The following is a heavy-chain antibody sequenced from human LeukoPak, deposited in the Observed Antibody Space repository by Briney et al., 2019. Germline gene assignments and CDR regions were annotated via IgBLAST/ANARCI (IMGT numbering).Heavy chain of an antibody. CDR3: ARSGYSSSQTWFDP. J-gene: IGHJ5*02. CDR2: IIPIFGTA. Sequence: GSSVKVSCKASGGTFSSYAISWVRQAPGQGREWMGGIIPIFGTANYAQKFQGRVTITADESTSTAYMELSSLRSEDTAVYYCARSGYSSSQTWFDPWGQGTLVTVSS. CDR1: GGTFSSYA. V-gene: IGHV1-69*01. D-gene: IGHD6-13*01.